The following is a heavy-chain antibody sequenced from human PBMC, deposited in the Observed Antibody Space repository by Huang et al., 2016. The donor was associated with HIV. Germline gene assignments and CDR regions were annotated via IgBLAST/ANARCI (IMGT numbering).Heavy chain of an antibody. Sequence: QVHLVQSGAEVKKPGSSVKVSCTASGGTFTKFDFTWVRQAPGQGMEWKEGIIPISVTARKAQEFQGRVTIIADEPTTTAYMGLKSLRSEDTAMYYCARGYYYGSGSYYPLDYWGQGTLVTVSS. CDR2: IIPISVTA. V-gene: IGHV1-69*01. CDR3: ARGYYYGSGSYYPLDY. CDR1: GGTFTKFD. D-gene: IGHD3-10*01. J-gene: IGHJ4*02.